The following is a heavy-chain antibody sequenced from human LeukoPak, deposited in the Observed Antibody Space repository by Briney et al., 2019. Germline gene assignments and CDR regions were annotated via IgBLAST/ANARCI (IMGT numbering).Heavy chain of an antibody. J-gene: IGHJ6*03. D-gene: IGHD3-3*01. CDR1: GFTFTTYS. V-gene: IGHV3-21*01. Sequence: GSLRLSCAASGFTFTTYSMNWVRQAPGKGPEWVSSISSTSSYVYYADSVRGRFTISRGNAKNSLYLQMDSLRAEDTAVYYCAEPDYDFWSGSPGGNYMDVWGKGTTVTVSS. CDR3: AEPDYDFWSGSPGGNYMDV. CDR2: ISSTSSYV.